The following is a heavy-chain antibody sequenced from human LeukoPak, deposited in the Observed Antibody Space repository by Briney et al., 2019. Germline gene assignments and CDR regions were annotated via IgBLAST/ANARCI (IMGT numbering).Heavy chain of an antibody. CDR3: ATSYSSGWYSLDY. CDR2: IYYSGST. CDR1: GGSISSSSYY. J-gene: IGHJ4*02. Sequence: SETLSLTCTVSGGSISSSSYYWGWIRQPSGKGLEWIGSIYYSGSTYYNPSLKSRVTISIDTSKNQFSLKVSSVTAADTAVYYCATSYSSGWYSLDYWGQGTLVTVSS. V-gene: IGHV4-39*07. D-gene: IGHD6-19*01.